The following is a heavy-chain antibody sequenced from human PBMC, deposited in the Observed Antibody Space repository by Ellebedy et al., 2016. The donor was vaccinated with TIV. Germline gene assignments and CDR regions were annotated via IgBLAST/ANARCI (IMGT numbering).Heavy chain of an antibody. D-gene: IGHD2-8*02. CDR1: GYTFTNYY. CDR2: IDPSDGVT. CDR3: AREARGTGGFDP. V-gene: IGHV1-46*01. Sequence: AASVKVSCKASGYTFTNYYIHWVRQAPGQGLEWMGIIDPSDGVTNYTQKFQGRVTMTRDTSTSTRYMQLISLRSEDTAVYYCAREARGTGGFDPWGQGTLVTGSS. J-gene: IGHJ5*02.